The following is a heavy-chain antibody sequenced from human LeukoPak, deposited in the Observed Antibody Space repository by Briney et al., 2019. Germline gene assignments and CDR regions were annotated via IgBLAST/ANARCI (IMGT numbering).Heavy chain of an antibody. CDR2: ISSSSSTI. V-gene: IGHV3-48*01. CDR1: GFTFSSYS. CDR3: ASSPKLELQQT. Sequence: PGGSLRLSCAASGFTFSSYSMNWVRQAPGKGLEWVSYISSSSSTIYYADSVKGRFTISRDNAKNSLYLQMNSLRAEDTAVYYCASSPKLELQQTWGQGTLVTVSS. D-gene: IGHD1-7*01. J-gene: IGHJ5*02.